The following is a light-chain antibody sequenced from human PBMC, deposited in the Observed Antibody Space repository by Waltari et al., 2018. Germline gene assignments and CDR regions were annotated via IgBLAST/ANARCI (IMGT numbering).Light chain of an antibody. Sequence: SYVLTQPPSVSVAPGKTARISCGGNNIGSKSVHWYQQKPGQATVLVIYDDSDRPSGIPERFSGSNSGNTATLTISRVEAGDEADYYCQVWDSSTHHVVFGGVTKLTVL. CDR3: QVWDSSTHHVV. J-gene: IGLJ2*01. CDR1: NIGSKS. CDR2: DDS. V-gene: IGLV3-21*04.